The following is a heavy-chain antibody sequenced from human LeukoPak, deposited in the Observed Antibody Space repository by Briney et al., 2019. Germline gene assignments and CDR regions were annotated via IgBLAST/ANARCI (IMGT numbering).Heavy chain of an antibody. V-gene: IGHV3-74*01. Sequence: GGSLRLSCAASGFTFSSYWMHWVRQAPGKGLVWVSRINSDGSSTSYADTVKGRFTISRDNAKNTLCLQMNSLRAEDTAVYYCARELVRGVIHYYYYGMDVWGQGTTVTVSS. D-gene: IGHD3-10*01. CDR3: ARELVRGVIHYYYYGMDV. J-gene: IGHJ6*02. CDR1: GFTFSSYW. CDR2: INSDGSST.